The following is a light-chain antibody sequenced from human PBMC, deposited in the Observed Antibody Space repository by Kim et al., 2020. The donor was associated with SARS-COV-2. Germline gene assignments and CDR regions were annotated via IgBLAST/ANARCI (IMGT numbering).Light chain of an antibody. J-gene: IGKJ4*01. V-gene: IGKV1-12*01. CDR1: HNINNW. CDR3: QQGHSFPLT. Sequence: DIQMTQSPSSVSAFVGDRVTITCRASHNINNWLAWYQQKPGRAPKLLIYDASAVQSGVPSRFSDSGSGTDFTLTITTLQPEDCATYYCQQGHSFPLTFGGGTKVDIK. CDR2: DAS.